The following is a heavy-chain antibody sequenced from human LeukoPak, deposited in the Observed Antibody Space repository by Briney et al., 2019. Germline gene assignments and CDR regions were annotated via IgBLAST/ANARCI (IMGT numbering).Heavy chain of an antibody. CDR3: ARANVVRGPFNGFDI. Sequence: GGSLRLSCAASGFSFSIYWMSWVRQAPGKRLGWVANIKQDGSEKSYVDSVKGRFTISRDNAKNSLFLQMVSLRAEDTAVYYCARANVVRGPFNGFDIWGQGTLVTVSS. J-gene: IGHJ3*02. CDR2: IKQDGSEK. D-gene: IGHD3-10*01. V-gene: IGHV3-7*02. CDR1: GFSFSIYW.